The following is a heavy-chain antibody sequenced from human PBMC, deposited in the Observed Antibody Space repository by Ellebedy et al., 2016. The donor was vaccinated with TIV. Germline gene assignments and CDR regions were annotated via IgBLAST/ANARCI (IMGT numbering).Heavy chain of an antibody. CDR2: INPSGGST. D-gene: IGHD3-3*01. V-gene: IGHV1-46*01. J-gene: IGHJ2*01. CDR1: GYTFTSYY. CDR3: ARESRSDLEYDFWSGYPNWYFDL. Sequence: ASVKVSCXASGYTFTSYYMHWVRQAPGQGLEWMGIINPSGGSTSYAQKFQGRVTMTRDTSTSTVYMELSSLRSEDTAVYYCARESRSDLEYDFWSGYPNWYFDLWGRGTLVTVSS.